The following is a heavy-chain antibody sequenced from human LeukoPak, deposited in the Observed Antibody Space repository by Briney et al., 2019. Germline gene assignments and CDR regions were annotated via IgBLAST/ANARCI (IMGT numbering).Heavy chain of an antibody. CDR2: IKQDGSEK. CDR1: GFTFSSYW. D-gene: IGHD3-10*01. CDR3: ARDSRGAFDY. J-gene: IGHJ4*02. Sequence: QPGGSLRLSCAASGFTFSSYWMSWVRRAPGKGLEWVANIKQDGSEKYYVDSVKGRFTISRDDAKNSLYLQMNSLRAEDTAVYYCARDSRGAFDYWGQGTLVTVPS. V-gene: IGHV3-7*01.